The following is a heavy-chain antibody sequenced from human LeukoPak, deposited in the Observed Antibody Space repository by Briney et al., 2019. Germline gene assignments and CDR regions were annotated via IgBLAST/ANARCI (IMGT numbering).Heavy chain of an antibody. Sequence: SETLSLTCTVSGGSISSTSYYWGWIRQPPGKGLEWIVSIYYSGSTYYNPSLKSRVTISVDTSKNQFSLKLSSVTAADTAVYYCERHKLTSSSSWYYFDYWGQGTLVTVSS. J-gene: IGHJ4*02. CDR3: ERHKLTSSSSWYYFDY. CDR2: IYYSGST. D-gene: IGHD6-13*01. V-gene: IGHV4-39*01. CDR1: GGSISSTSYY.